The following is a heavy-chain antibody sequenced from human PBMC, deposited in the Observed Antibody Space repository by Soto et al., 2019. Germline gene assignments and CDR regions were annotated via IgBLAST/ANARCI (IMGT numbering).Heavy chain of an antibody. Sequence: ASVKVSCKASGYTFTSYGISWVRQAPGQGLEWMGWISAYNGNTNYAQKLQGRVTMTTDTSTSTAYMELRSLRSDDTAVYYGARDDSSGYYYYYYGMDVWGQGTTVTVSS. V-gene: IGHV1-18*01. D-gene: IGHD3-22*01. CDR2: ISAYNGNT. J-gene: IGHJ6*02. CDR3: ARDDSSGYYYYYYGMDV. CDR1: GYTFTSYG.